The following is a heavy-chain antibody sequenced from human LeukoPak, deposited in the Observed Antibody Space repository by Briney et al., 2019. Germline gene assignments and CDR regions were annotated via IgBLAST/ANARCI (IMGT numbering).Heavy chain of an antibody. CDR1: GYTFTSYA. CDR3: ARDSGSGNNDY. Sequence: ASVKVSCKASGYTFTSYAIHWVRQAPGQRLEWMGWISAGNGNTKYSQNFQGRVTFISNTSATTAFMELSSLRSEDAAVYYCARDSGSGNNDYWGQGTLDTVSS. V-gene: IGHV1-3*01. CDR2: ISAGNGNT. D-gene: IGHD1-26*01. J-gene: IGHJ4*02.